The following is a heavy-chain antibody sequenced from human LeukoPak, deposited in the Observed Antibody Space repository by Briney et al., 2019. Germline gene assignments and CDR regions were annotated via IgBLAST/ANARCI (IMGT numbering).Heavy chain of an antibody. J-gene: IGHJ4*02. D-gene: IGHD1-26*01. CDR1: GGSISSGGYY. Sequence: SETLSLTCTASGGSISSGGYYWSWIRQHPGKGLEWIGYIYYSGSTYYNPSLKSRVTISVDTSKNQFSLKLSSVTAADTAVYCCARSIVGATFVDYWGQGTLVTVSS. V-gene: IGHV4-31*03. CDR3: ARSIVGATFVDY. CDR2: IYYSGST.